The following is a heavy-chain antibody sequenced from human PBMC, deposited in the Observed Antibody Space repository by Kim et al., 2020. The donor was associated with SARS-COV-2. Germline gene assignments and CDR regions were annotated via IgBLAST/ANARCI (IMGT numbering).Heavy chain of an antibody. CDR1: GFTFSSYA. V-gene: IGHV3-23*01. D-gene: IGHD3-10*01. CDR3: AKDHQGPYYYGSGAIDY. J-gene: IGHJ4*02. CDR2: ISGSGGST. Sequence: GGSLRLSCAASGFTFSSYAMSWVRQAPGKGLEWVSAISGSGGSTYYADSVKGRFTISRDNSKNTLYLQMNSLRAEDTAVYYCAKDHQGPYYYGSGAIDYWGQGTLVTVSS.